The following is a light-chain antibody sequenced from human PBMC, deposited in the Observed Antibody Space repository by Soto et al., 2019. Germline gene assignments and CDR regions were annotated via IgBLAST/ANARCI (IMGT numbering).Light chain of an antibody. CDR1: QSVDSN. CDR3: QQSYSTLTWT. J-gene: IGKJ1*01. Sequence: EIVMTQSPATLSVSPGDGATLSCRASQSVDSNLAWYQQKPGQTPRLLMYGASTRPTGVPARFSGSGSGTDFTLTISSLQPEDFATYYCQQSYSTLTWTFAQGTKVDIK. CDR2: GAS. V-gene: IGKV3D-15*01.